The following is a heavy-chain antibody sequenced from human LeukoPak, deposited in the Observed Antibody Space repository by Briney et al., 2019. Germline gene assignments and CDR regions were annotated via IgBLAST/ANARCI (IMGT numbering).Heavy chain of an antibody. V-gene: IGHV1-18*01. CDR1: GYNFTTYG. Sequence: ASVKVSCKASGYNFTTYGVSWVRQAPGQRPEWMGWISCYNGNSKSSEKFQGRVTMTIETSTSTAYMELRSLRSDDTAVYYCARDRSGSYADYWGQGTLVTVSS. CDR3: ARDRSGSYADY. J-gene: IGHJ4*02. CDR2: ISCYNGNS. D-gene: IGHD1-26*01.